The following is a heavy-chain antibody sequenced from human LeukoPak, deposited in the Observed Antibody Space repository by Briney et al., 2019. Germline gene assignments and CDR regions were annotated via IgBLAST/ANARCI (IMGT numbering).Heavy chain of an antibody. D-gene: IGHD1-14*01. V-gene: IGHV1-18*01. CDR3: ARDAEITGYFDY. CDR2: INAYSGNT. Sequence: ASVKVSCKASGYTFTSYGISWVRQAPGQGLEWMGWINAYSGNTNYAQKLQGRVTMTTDTSTSTAYMELRSLRSDDTAVYYCARDAEITGYFDYWGQGTLVTVSS. CDR1: GYTFTSYG. J-gene: IGHJ4*02.